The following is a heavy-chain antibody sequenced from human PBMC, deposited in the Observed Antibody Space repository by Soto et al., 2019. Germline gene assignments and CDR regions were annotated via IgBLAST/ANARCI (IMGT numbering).Heavy chain of an antibody. Sequence: GGSLRLSCAASGFTFSSYGMHWVRQAPGKGLEWVANIKQDGSEKNYVDSVEGRFTISRDNAKNSLYLQMNSLRAEDTAVYYCARSRYLEYWGQGTLVTVSS. J-gene: IGHJ4*02. V-gene: IGHV3-7*04. CDR1: GFTFSSYG. CDR2: IKQDGSEK. CDR3: ARSRYLEY. D-gene: IGHD1-20*01.